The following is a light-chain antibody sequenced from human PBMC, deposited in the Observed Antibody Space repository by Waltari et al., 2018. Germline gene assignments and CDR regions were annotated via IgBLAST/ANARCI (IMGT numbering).Light chain of an antibody. Sequence: EIVLTQSPATLSLSPGERATLSCRVSQSVSNFLAWYQQKPGQAPRLLIYDAYNRAVGIPPRFSGSGSGTDFTLTISKLEPEDFAVYYCQQRSNWPPITFGQGTRLEIK. CDR3: QQRSNWPPIT. CDR1: QSVSNF. J-gene: IGKJ5*01. CDR2: DAY. V-gene: IGKV3-11*01.